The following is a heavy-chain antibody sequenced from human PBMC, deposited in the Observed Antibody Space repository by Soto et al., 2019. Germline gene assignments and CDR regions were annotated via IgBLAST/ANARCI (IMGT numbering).Heavy chain of an antibody. Sequence: PGGSLRLSCAASGFTFSSYAMSWVRQAPGKGLEWVSAISGSGGSTYYADSVKGRFTISRDNSKNTLYLQMNSLRAEDTAVYYCAKDLLCYYDSSGYCGYWGQGTLVTVAS. V-gene: IGHV3-23*01. J-gene: IGHJ4*02. CDR3: AKDLLCYYDSSGYCGY. CDR2: ISGSGGST. CDR1: GFTFSSYA. D-gene: IGHD3-22*01.